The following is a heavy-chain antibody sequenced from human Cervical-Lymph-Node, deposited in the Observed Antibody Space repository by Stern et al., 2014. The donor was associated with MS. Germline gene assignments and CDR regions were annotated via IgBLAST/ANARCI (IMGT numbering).Heavy chain of an antibody. Sequence: VQLEESGGGVVQPGRSLRLSCAASGFTFSNYGMHWVRQAPGKGLEWLAVIWYDGNKKYYADSVKVRFTISRDNSKNTLFLQMSSLTAEDTALYYCARGNWNYEGMGYWGQGTLVTVSS. CDR2: IWYDGNKK. J-gene: IGHJ4*02. V-gene: IGHV3-33*01. CDR3: ARGNWNYEGMGY. D-gene: IGHD1-7*01. CDR1: GFTFSNYG.